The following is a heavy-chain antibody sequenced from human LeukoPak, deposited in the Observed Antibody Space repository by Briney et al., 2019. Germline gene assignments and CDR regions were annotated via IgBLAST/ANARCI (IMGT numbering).Heavy chain of an antibody. CDR1: GFDFTDAW. D-gene: IGHD4-23*01. CDR3: ARDQGWQQFDY. J-gene: IGHJ4*02. CDR2: INKDGSEK. Sequence: PGGSLRLSCVVSGFDFTDAWMNWVRQAPGKGLERVANINKDGSEKYYVDSVKGRFTISRDNAKNSLYLQMNSLRAEDTAVYYCARDQGWQQFDYWGQGTLVTVSS. V-gene: IGHV3-7*05.